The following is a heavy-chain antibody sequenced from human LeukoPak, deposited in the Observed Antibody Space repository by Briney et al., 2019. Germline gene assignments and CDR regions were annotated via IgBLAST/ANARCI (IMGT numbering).Heavy chain of an antibody. CDR2: ISAYNGNT. V-gene: IGHV1-18*01. J-gene: IGHJ4*02. D-gene: IGHD1-26*01. Sequence: ASVKVSCKASGYTFTSYGISWVRQAPGQGLEWMGWISAYNGNTNYAQKLQGRVTMTTDTSTSTAYMELRSLRSDDTAVYYCARRGATGPTTYYFDYWGQGTLVTVSS. CDR1: GYTFTSYG. CDR3: ARRGATGPTTYYFDY.